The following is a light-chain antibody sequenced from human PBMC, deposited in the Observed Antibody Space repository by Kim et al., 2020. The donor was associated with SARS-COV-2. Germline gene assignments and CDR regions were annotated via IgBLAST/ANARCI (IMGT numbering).Light chain of an antibody. J-gene: IGLJ1*01. CDR1: NSDIGTYNY. V-gene: IGLV2-14*03. CDR2: DVS. CDR3: CSYSTSGTHV. Sequence: QSALTQPASVSGSPGQSITISCTGTNSDIGTYNYVSWYQQHPGKAPKIMIYDVSNRPSGVSYRFSGSKSGNTASLTISGLQVEDEADYYCCSYSTSGTHVFGTGTKVTVL.